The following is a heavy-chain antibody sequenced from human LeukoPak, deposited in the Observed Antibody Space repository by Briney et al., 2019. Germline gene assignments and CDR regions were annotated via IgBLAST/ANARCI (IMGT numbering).Heavy chain of an antibody. CDR3: ARSNSVRGVIPIWFDP. CDR1: GYTFTSYG. J-gene: IGHJ5*02. CDR2: ISAYNGNT. Sequence: ASVTVSFKCSGYTFTSYGYSWVWQPPGQGLGWMGLISAYNGNTNYTQKLQGRVTMTTDTSTSTAYMELRSLRSDDTAVYYWARSNSVRGVIPIWFDPWGQGTLVTVSS. V-gene: IGHV1-18*01. D-gene: IGHD3-10*01.